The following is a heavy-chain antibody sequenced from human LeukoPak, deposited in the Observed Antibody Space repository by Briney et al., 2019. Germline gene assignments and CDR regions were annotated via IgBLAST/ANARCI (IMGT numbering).Heavy chain of an antibody. J-gene: IGHJ4*02. CDR2: MNPNSGNT. CDR1: GYTCTSYD. Sequence: ASMKDSCKVSGYTCTSYDINWVRQATEQGLEWMGWMNPNSGNTGYAQKFQGRVTMTRNTSISTAYMELSSLRSEDTAVYYCARGRSTRNYRGLTGYYPFDYWGQGTLVTVSS. V-gene: IGHV1-8*01. D-gene: IGHD3-9*01. CDR3: ARGRSTRNYRGLTGYYPFDY.